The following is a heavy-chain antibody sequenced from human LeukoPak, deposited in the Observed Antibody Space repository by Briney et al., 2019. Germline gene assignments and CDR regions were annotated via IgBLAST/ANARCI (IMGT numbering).Heavy chain of an antibody. J-gene: IGHJ4*02. V-gene: IGHV4-61*02. Sequence: SETLSLTCPVSGGSVSSSRYYWGWIRQPPGKGLEWIGRIYTSGSTNYNPSLKSRVTISLDTSKNQFSLRLNSVTAADTAVYYCARDRDGYNFRFDYWGQGTLVTVSS. CDR2: IYTSGST. CDR3: ARDRDGYNFRFDY. CDR1: GGSVSSSRYY. D-gene: IGHD5-24*01.